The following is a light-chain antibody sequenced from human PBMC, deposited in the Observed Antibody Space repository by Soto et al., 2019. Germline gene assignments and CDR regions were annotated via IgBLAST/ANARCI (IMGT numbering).Light chain of an antibody. V-gene: IGKV1-39*01. Sequence: DIQMTQSPSSLSGSVVDIVTVACLASQSISSYLNWYHQKPVKAPKLLIYSASSLQRGVPSRFSGSGSGTDYTLTISSRQPQEFSTYYCQQSYSTPPTFGGGTKVDI. CDR3: QQSYSTPPT. J-gene: IGKJ4*01. CDR2: SAS. CDR1: QSISSY.